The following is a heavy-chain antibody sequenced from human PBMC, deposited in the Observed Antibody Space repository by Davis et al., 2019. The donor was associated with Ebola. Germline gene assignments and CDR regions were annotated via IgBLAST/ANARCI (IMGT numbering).Heavy chain of an antibody. D-gene: IGHD3-3*01. CDR1: GGTFSSYA. CDR3: ARRFRGDNWFDP. CDR2: IIPIFGTA. V-gene: IGHV1-69*13. J-gene: IGHJ5*02. Sequence: AASVKVSCKASGGTFSSYAISWVRQAPGQGLEWMGGIIPIFGTANYAQKFQGRVTITADESTSTAYMELSSLRSEDTAVYYCARRFRGDNWFDPWGQGTLVTVSS.